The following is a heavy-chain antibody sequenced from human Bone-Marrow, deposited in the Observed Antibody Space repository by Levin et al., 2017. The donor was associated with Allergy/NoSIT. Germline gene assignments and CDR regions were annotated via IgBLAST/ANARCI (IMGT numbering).Heavy chain of an antibody. D-gene: IGHD2-2*01. CDR1: GFTFSDYY. CDR2: ISSSGSTI. CDR3: AREERVVPVLRYYDYYMDV. Sequence: PGGSLRLSCAASGFTFSDYYMSWIRQAPGKGLEWVSYISSSGSTIYYADSVKGRFTISRDNAKNSLYLQMNSLRAEDTAVYYCAREERVVPVLRYYDYYMDVWGKGTTVTVSS. V-gene: IGHV3-11*01. J-gene: IGHJ6*03.